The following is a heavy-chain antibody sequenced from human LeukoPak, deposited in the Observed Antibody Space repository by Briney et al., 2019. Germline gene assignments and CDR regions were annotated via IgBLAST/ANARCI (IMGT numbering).Heavy chain of an antibody. J-gene: IGHJ4*02. Sequence: PGGSLRLSCAVSGFSVSANYMTWVRQAPGKGLEWVSVLFGGGDTYYGDSVKGRFAISRDNSKNTVYLQMKSLRAEDTAIYYCARGQRTSVTLYYFDSWGQGTLVSVSS. D-gene: IGHD4-17*01. V-gene: IGHV3-66*01. CDR1: GFSVSANY. CDR3: ARGQRTSVTLYYFDS. CDR2: LFGGGDT.